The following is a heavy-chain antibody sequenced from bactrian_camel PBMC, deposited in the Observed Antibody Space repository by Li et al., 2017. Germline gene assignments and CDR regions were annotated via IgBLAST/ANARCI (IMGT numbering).Heavy chain of an antibody. J-gene: IGHJ4*01. Sequence: HVQLVESGGGSVQAGGSLRLSCAARTGTFSSACMGWIRQAPGKEREGVAQKTTSSGSTSYADSVKGRFTISQDNAKLTAYLQMNSLKPEDTAMYYCAAGRTSLSGTCPPKYWGQGTQVTVS. CDR2: KTTSSGST. CDR1: TGTFSSAC. CDR3: AAGRTSLSGTCPPKY. V-gene: IGHV3-3*01. D-gene: IGHD5*01.